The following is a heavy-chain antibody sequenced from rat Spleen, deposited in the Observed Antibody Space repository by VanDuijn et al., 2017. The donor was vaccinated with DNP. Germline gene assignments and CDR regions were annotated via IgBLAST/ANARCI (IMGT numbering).Heavy chain of an antibody. CDR1: GFTFSSYW. Sequence: EVQLVETGGGLVQPGRSLKLSCVASGFTFSSYWMYWVRQAPGQGLEWVASITTDGGGTYYPDSVKGRFTISRDNADKTVYLQMNSLRSEDTATYYCANYNSYDGTYWGQGVMVTVSS. D-gene: IGHD1-12*02. V-gene: IGHV5-58*01. J-gene: IGHJ2*01. CDR3: ANYNSYDGTY. CDR2: ITTDGGGT.